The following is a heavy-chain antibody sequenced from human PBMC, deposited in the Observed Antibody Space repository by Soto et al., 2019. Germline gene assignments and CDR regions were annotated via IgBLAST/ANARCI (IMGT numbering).Heavy chain of an antibody. CDR1: GDSVSSNSAA. J-gene: IGHJ6*02. V-gene: IGHV6-1*01. Sequence: SQTLSLTCAISGDSVSSNSAAWNWIRQSPSRGLEWLGRTYYRSKWYNDYAVSVKSRITINPDTSKNQFSLQLNSVTPEDTAVYYCARADRYSSSWSYYYYGMDVWGQGTTVTVSS. CDR2: TYYRSKWYN. CDR3: ARADRYSSSWSYYYYGMDV. D-gene: IGHD6-13*01.